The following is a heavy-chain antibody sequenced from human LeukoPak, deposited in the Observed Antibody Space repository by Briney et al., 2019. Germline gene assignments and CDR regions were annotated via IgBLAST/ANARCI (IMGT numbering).Heavy chain of an antibody. D-gene: IGHD5-18*01. CDR2: SRDKANSYTT. CDR1: GFAFSDHY. CDR3: ARDLAYSRLDY. Sequence: GGSLRLSCTVSGFAFSDHYMEWVRQAPGKGLEWVGRSRDKANSYTTEYAASVKGRFTISRDDSKNSLYLQMNSLRVEDTAFYYCARDLAYSRLDYWGQGMLVTVS. J-gene: IGHJ4*02. V-gene: IGHV3-72*01.